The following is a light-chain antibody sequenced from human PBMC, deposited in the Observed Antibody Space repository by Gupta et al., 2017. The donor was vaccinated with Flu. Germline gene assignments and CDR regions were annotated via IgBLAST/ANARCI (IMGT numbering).Light chain of an antibody. Sequence: DIQMPQSPSTLSASVGDGVTITCRASQSISSWLAWYQQKPGKPPKLLIYMASTLETGVPSRFAGSGSGTEFTLTISSLQPDDFATYYCQEYNRYSWTFGQGTKVEIK. CDR3: QEYNRYSWT. J-gene: IGKJ1*01. V-gene: IGKV1-5*03. CDR1: QSISSW. CDR2: MAS.